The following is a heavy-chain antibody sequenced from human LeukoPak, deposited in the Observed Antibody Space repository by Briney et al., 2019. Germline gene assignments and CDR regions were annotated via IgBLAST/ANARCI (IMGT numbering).Heavy chain of an antibody. J-gene: IGHJ4*02. CDR2: ISYDGSNK. D-gene: IGHD1-26*01. Sequence: GSLRLSCAASGFTFSSYAMHWVRQAPGKGLEWVAVISYDGSNKYYADSVKVRFTISRDNSKNTLYLQMNSLRVEDMAVYYCAKVATGTNSAFDSWGQGTLVTVSS. CDR3: AKVATGTNSAFDS. CDR1: GFTFSSYA. V-gene: IGHV3-30-3*01.